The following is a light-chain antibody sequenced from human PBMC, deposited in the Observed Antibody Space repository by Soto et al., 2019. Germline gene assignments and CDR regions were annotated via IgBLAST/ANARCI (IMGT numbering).Light chain of an antibody. CDR2: TNN. CDR3: AAWDDSLHGLHWV. Sequence: QSVLTQPPSASGAPGQRVTISCSGSSSNIGSNTVNWYQQFPGTAPKLLIYTNNQRPSGVPDRFSGSKSGTSASLAISGLQSEDEADYYCAAWDDSLHGLHWVFGGGTKLTVL. J-gene: IGLJ3*02. V-gene: IGLV1-44*01. CDR1: SSNIGSNT.